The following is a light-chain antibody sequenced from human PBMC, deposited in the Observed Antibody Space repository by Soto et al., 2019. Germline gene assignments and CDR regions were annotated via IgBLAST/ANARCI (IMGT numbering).Light chain of an antibody. V-gene: IGLV4-60*02. CDR1: SGHSSYI. Sequence: QPVLTQSSSASASLGSSVKLTCTLSSGHSSYIIAWHQQQPGKAPRYLMKLEGSGNYNKGSGVPDRFSGSSSGADRYLTISNLQFEDEADYYCETWDTNTWVFGGGPKLTVL. CDR2: LEGSGNY. CDR3: ETWDTNTWV. J-gene: IGLJ3*02.